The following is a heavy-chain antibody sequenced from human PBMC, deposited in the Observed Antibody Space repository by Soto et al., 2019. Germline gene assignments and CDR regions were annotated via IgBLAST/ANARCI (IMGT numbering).Heavy chain of an antibody. CDR1: GFTFSSYE. V-gene: IGHV3-48*03. CDR3: ARSGSYIAAAGPEPLTTGAREPGSPSPVDY. D-gene: IGHD6-13*01. CDR2: ISSSGSTI. J-gene: IGHJ4*02. Sequence: GGSLRLSCAASGFTFSSYEMNWVRQAPGKGLEWVSYISSSGSTIYYADSVKGRFTISRDNAKNSLYLQMNSLRAEDTAVYYCARSGSYIAAAGPEPLTTGAREPGSPSPVDYWGQGTLVTVSS.